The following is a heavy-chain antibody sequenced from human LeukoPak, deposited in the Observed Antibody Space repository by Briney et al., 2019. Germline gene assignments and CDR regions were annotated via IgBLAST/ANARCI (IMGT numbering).Heavy chain of an antibody. CDR2: ISSSGSTI. CDR1: GFTFSDYY. Sequence: PGGSLRLSCAASGFTFSDYYMSWIRQAPGKGLEWVSYISSSGSTIYYADSVKGRFTISRDNAKNSLYLQMNSLRAEDTAVYYCARALDSHYYYYYMDVWGKGTTVTVSS. CDR3: ARALDSHYYYYYMDV. V-gene: IGHV3-11*01. J-gene: IGHJ6*03.